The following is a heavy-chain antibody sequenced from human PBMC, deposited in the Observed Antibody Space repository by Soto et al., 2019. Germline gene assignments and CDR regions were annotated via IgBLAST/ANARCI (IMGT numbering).Heavy chain of an antibody. V-gene: IGHV3-33*01. J-gene: IGHJ4*02. CDR3: ARDTAGRLRFLEWLFDY. Sequence: QVQLVESGGGVVQPGRSLRLSCAASGFTFSSYGMHWVRQAPGKGLEWVAVIWYDGSNKYYADSVKGRFTISRDNSKNALSLQMNSLRAEDTAVYYCARDTAGRLRFLEWLFDYWGQGTLVTVSS. CDR1: GFTFSSYG. D-gene: IGHD3-3*01. CDR2: IWYDGSNK.